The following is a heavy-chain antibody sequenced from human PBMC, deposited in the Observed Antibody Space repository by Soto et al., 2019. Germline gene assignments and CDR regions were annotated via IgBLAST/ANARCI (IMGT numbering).Heavy chain of an antibody. D-gene: IGHD4-17*01. CDR3: VKGSFMTTVTTNSSRIYYFDY. V-gene: IGHV3-64D*08. CDR2: ISSNGGST. Sequence: GGSLRLSCSASGFTFSSYAMHWVRQAPGKGLEYVSAISSNGGSTYYADSVKGRFTISRDNSKNTLYLQMSSLRAEDTAVYYCVKGSFMTTVTTNSSRIYYFDYWGQGTLVTVSS. J-gene: IGHJ4*02. CDR1: GFTFSSYA.